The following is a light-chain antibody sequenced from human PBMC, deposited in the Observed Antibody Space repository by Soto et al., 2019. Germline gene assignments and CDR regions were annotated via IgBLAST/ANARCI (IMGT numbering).Light chain of an antibody. CDR3: QQYNNLPRGT. V-gene: IGKV3-15*01. CDR1: QSVSNN. J-gene: IGKJ1*01. CDR2: GAS. Sequence: IVMTQSPASLSVSPGEGATLSCRASQSVSNNLAWYQQKPGQAPRLLIYGASTRATGIPARFSGSGSGTDFSLTISSLQSEYFAVYYCQQYNNLPRGTLGQGTKVEIK.